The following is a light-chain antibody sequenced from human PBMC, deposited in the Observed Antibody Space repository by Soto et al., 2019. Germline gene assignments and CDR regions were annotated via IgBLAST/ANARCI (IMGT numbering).Light chain of an antibody. CDR1: QGISSY. Sequence: DIQLTQSPSFLSASVGDRVTITCRASQGISSYLAWYQQKPGKAPKLLIYAASTLQCGVPSRFSGSGSGTEFTLTISSLQPEDFATYYCQQLNSYPRTFGQGTKLEIK. CDR3: QQLNSYPRT. V-gene: IGKV1-9*01. CDR2: AAS. J-gene: IGKJ2*02.